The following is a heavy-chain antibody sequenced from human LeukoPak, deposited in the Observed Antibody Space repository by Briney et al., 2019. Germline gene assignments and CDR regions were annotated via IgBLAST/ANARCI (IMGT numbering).Heavy chain of an antibody. CDR1: RYSFIDYY. V-gene: IGHV1-2*02. J-gene: IGHJ4*02. CDR2: VNHNSRAK. CDR3: ARDPGSSSWRYFDY. D-gene: IGHD6-13*01. Sequence: GSAVQVSYMASRYSFIDYYIHWVGQAPPQGREGMGWVNHNSRAKNYAQKFPGRVSMTRDTSISTAYMELSRLRSDDTAVYYCARDPGSSSWRYFDYWGQGTLVTVSS.